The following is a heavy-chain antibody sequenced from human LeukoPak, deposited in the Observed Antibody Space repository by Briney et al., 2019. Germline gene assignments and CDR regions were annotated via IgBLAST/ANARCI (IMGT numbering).Heavy chain of an antibody. D-gene: IGHD6-19*01. CDR3: ARGYSSGWRSYYYYGMDV. CDR2: IYYSGST. CDR1: GGSISSSYYY. J-gene: IGHJ6*02. Sequence: PSETLSLTCTVSGGSISSSYYYWGWIRQPPGKGLEWIGSIYYSGSTYYNPSLKSRVTISVDTSKNQFSLKLSSVTAADTAVYYCARGYSSGWRSYYYYGMDVWGQGTTVTVSS. V-gene: IGHV4-39*07.